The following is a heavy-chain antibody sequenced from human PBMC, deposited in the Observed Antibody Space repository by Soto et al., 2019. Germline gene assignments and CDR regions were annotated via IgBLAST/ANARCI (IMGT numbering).Heavy chain of an antibody. D-gene: IGHD3-3*01. CDR2: IIPILGIA. J-gene: IGHJ4*02. CDR3: ARGVSTIFGVVTYYFDY. Sequence: QVQLVQSGAEVKKPGSSVKVSCKASGGTFSSYTISWVRQAPGQGLEWMGRIIPILGIANYAQKFQGRVTITADKSTSTAYMELSSLRSEDTAVYYCARGVSTIFGVVTYYFDYWGQGTLVTVSS. CDR1: GGTFSSYT. V-gene: IGHV1-69*02.